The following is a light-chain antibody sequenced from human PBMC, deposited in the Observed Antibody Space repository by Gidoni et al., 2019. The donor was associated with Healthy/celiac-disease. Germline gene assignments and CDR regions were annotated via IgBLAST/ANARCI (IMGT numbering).Light chain of an antibody. J-gene: IGKJ5*01. CDR1: QGISSY. V-gene: IGKV1-8*01. CDR3: QQYYSYPHT. Sequence: AIRITQSPSSLSASTGASVTITCRARQGISSYLAWYQQKPGKAPKLLIYAASTLQSGVPSRFSGSGSGTDFTLTISCLQSEDFATYYCQQYYSYPHTFGQGTQLEIK. CDR2: AAS.